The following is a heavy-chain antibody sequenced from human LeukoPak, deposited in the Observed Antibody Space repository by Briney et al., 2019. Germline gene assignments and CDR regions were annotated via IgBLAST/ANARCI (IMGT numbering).Heavy chain of an antibody. CDR2: ISSSGSTI. J-gene: IGHJ4*02. V-gene: IGHV3-48*03. D-gene: IGHD3-16*02. CDR1: GFTFSSYE. CDR3: ARDGSVYADDY. Sequence: GGSLRLSCAASGFTFSSYEMNWVRQAPVKGLEWVSYISSSGSTIYYADSVKGRFTISRDNAKNSLYLQMNSLRAEDTAVYYCARDGSVYADDYWGQGTLVTVSS.